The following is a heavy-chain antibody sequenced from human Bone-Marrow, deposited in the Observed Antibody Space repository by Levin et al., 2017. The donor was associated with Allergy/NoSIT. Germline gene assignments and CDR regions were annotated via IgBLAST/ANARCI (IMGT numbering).Heavy chain of an antibody. CDR2: MFAGGAA. D-gene: IGHD2/OR15-2a*01. J-gene: IGHJ5*01. CDR1: GDSISNTHHY. CDR3: ARDGTFNSWHVGWFDS. Sequence: SCTVSGDSISNTHHYWSWIRQPAGKGLEWIGRMFAGGAATYKRSLRSRVTISIDTSKNQFSLKLTSVTAADTAVYYCARDGTFNSWHVGWFDSWGQGTLVTVSS. V-gene: IGHV4-61*02.